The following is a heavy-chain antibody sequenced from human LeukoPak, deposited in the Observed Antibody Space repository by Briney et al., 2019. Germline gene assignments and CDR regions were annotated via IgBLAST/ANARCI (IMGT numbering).Heavy chain of an antibody. CDR2: ISNSGGST. V-gene: IGHV3-23*01. CDR3: AKANLAPRYYFDY. J-gene: IGHJ4*02. Sequence: GGSLRLSCAASGVTFSSYAMSWVRQAPGKGLEWVSGISNSGGSTHYADSVKGRFTISRDNSKNTLYLQMNSLRAEDTAVYYCAKANLAPRYYFDYWGQGTLVTVSS. D-gene: IGHD6-6*01. CDR1: GVTFSSYA.